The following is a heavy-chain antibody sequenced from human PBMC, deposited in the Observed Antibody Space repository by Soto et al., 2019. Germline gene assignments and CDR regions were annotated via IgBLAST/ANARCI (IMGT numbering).Heavy chain of an antibody. J-gene: IGHJ6*02. CDR1: GGTFSSYA. Sequence: SVKVSGKASGGTFSSYAISWVRQAPVQGLEWMGGIIPIFGTANYAQKFQGRVTITADESTSTAYMELSSLRSEDTAVYYCASTPDSGSYYFWGMDVWGQGTTVTVSS. CDR3: ASTPDSGSYYFWGMDV. CDR2: IIPIFGTA. V-gene: IGHV1-69*13. D-gene: IGHD1-26*01.